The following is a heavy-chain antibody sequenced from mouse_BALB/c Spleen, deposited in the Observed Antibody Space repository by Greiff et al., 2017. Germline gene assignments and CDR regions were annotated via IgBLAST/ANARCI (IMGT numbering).Heavy chain of an antibody. D-gene: IGHD2-2*01. CDR3: ARDLVKRAWFAY. V-gene: IGHV5-9-4*01. CDR2: ISSGGSYT. Sequence: EVMLVESGGGLVKPGGSLKLSCAASGFTFSSYAMSWVRQSPEKRLEWVAEISSGGSYTYYPDTVTGRFTISRDNAKNTLYLEMSSLRSEDTAMYYCARDLVKRAWFAYWGQGTLVTVSA. J-gene: IGHJ3*01. CDR1: GFTFSSYA.